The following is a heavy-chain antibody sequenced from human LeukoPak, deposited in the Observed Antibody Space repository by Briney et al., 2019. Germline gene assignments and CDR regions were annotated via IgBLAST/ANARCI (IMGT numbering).Heavy chain of an antibody. CDR1: GFTVSSNY. CDR3: ARDDSSGYEAY. V-gene: IGHV3-66*01. D-gene: IGHD3-22*01. CDR2: IYSGGST. Sequence: PGGSLRPSCAASGFTVSSNYMSWVRQAPGKGLEWVSVIYSGGSTYYADSVKGRFTISRDNSKNTLYLQMNSLRAEDTAVYYCARDDSSGYEAYWGQGTLVTVSS. J-gene: IGHJ4*02.